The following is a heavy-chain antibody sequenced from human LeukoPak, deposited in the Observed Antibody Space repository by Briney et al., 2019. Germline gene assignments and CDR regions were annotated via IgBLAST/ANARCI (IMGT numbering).Heavy chain of an antibody. V-gene: IGHV3-9*01. D-gene: IGHD6-19*01. CDR1: GFTFDDYA. Sequence: PGGSLRLSCAASGFTFDDYAMHWVRQAPGEGLEWVSGISWNSGSIGYADSVKGRFTISRDNAKNSLYLQMNSLRAEDTALYYCAKDRVSSGWLEAIDYWGQGTLVTVSS. CDR2: ISWNSGSI. CDR3: AKDRVSSGWLEAIDY. J-gene: IGHJ4*02.